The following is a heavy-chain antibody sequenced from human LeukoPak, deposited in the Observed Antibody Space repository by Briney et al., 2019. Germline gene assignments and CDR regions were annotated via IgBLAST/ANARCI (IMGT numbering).Heavy chain of an antibody. J-gene: IGHJ6*02. CDR3: ARGTQSSSWYYYYYGMDV. CDR2: MNPNSGNT. Sequence: ASVKVSCKASGYTFTDYYMFWVRQAPGQGPEWMGWMNPNSGNTGYAQKFQGRVTMTRNTSISTAYMELSSLRSEDTAVYYCARGTQSSSWYYYYYGMDVWGQGTTVTVSS. CDR1: GYTFTDYY. D-gene: IGHD6-13*01. V-gene: IGHV1-8*02.